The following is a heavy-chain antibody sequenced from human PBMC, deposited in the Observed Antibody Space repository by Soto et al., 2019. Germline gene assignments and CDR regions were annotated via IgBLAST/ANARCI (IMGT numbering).Heavy chain of an antibody. CDR3: ARGTPYGDYIMGAFDI. CDR2: IKDKANSYTT. D-gene: IGHD4-17*01. CDR1: GFTFSDHY. Sequence: EEQLVESGGGLVQPGGSLRLSCAASGFTFSDHYMDWVRQAPGKGLEWVGRIKDKANSYTTEYAASVKGRFTISRDDSKNSLYLQMKSLKTEDTAVYYCARGTPYGDYIMGAFDIWGQGTIVTVSS. V-gene: IGHV3-72*01. J-gene: IGHJ3*02.